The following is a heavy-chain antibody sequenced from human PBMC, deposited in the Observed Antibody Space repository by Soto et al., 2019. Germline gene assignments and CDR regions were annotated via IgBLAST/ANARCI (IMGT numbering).Heavy chain of an antibody. V-gene: IGHV3-7*01. CDR1: GFTFTSYW. CDR3: VRDVGFDYAN. J-gene: IGHJ4*02. CDR2: VKQDGSAT. D-gene: IGHD3-16*01. Sequence: GGSLRLSCAASGFTFTSYWMSWVRQAPGKGLEWVANVKQDGSATYYVASVKGRFAISRDNDENSLHLQMNYVSAEDTGVYFCVRDVGFDYANWGQGTLVTVSS.